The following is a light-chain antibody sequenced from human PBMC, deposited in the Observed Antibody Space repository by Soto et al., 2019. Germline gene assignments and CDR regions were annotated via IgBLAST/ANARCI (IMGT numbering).Light chain of an antibody. CDR1: SSNIGAGYD. J-gene: IGLJ1*01. Sequence: QSVLTQPPSVSGAPGQSVIITCTGSSSNIGAGYDVQWYQHLPGTAPKLLIYINTNRPSGVPDRFSGSKSGTSASLAITGLQAEDEADYYCQSYDNSLSAHYVFGTGPRSPS. CDR3: QSYDNSLSAHYV. V-gene: IGLV1-40*01. CDR2: INT.